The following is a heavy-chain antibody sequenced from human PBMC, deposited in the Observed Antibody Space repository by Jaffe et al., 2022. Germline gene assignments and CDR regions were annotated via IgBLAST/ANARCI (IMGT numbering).Heavy chain of an antibody. V-gene: IGHV3-30*02. Sequence: VQLVESGGGVVRPGGSLRLSCAASGFTFNTYGMHWVRQAPGKGPEWVSFIRYDGTDKNYADSVKGRFTISRDNSKNTLYLQMNSLKTEDTAVYYCATARVVIIPATDFWGQGTLVTVSS. CDR1: GFTFNTYG. CDR3: ATARVVIIPATDF. CDR2: IRYDGTDK. D-gene: IGHD2-15*01. J-gene: IGHJ4*02.